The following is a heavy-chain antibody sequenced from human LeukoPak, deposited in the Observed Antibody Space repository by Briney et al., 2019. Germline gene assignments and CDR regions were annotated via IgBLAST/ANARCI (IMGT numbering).Heavy chain of an antibody. CDR2: ISYDGTNE. CDR3: ARESSHDAFDV. CDR1: GFTFSSYW. Sequence: SGGSLRLSCAASGFTFSSYWMSWVRQAPGKGLEWVAVISYDGTNEYYSDSAQGRFTISRDNSEDTLYLAMNSLRADDTAVYYCARESSHDAFDVWGQGTRVTVSS. J-gene: IGHJ3*01. V-gene: IGHV3-30*03.